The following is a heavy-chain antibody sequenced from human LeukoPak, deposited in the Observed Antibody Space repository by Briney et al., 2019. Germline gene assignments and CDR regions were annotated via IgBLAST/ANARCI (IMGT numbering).Heavy chain of an antibody. D-gene: IGHD6-19*01. CDR3: ARVREWLVTLDY. CDR2: ISSSGSTI. Sequence: QPGGSLRLSCAASGFTFSSYEMNWVRQAPGKGLEWVSYISSSGSTIYYVDSVKGRFTISRDNAKNSLYLQMNSLRAEDTAVYYCARVREWLVTLDYWGQGTLVTVSS. J-gene: IGHJ4*02. V-gene: IGHV3-48*03. CDR1: GFTFSSYE.